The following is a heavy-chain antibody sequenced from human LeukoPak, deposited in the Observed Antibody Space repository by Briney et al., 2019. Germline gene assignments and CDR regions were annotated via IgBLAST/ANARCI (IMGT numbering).Heavy chain of an antibody. V-gene: IGHV4-30-4*07. Sequence: PSQTLSLTCAVSGGSINSGGYSWSWIRQPPGKGLEWIGYIYYSGSTNYNPSLKSRVTISVDTSKNQFSLKLSSVTAADTAVYYCARTGYDSSGYRDYWGQGTLVTVSS. CDR3: ARTGYDSSGYRDY. J-gene: IGHJ4*02. D-gene: IGHD3-22*01. CDR2: IYYSGST. CDR1: GGSINSGGYS.